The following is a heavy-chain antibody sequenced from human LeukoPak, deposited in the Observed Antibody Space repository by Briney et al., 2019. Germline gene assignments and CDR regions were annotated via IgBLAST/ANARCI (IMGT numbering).Heavy chain of an antibody. CDR1: GFTFSSYS. V-gene: IGHV3-21*01. Sequence: SGGSLRLSCVGSGFTFSSYSMTWVRQAPGKGLEWVSYISSSSNYIYYADAVKGRFTISRDNAKNSLYLQMDSLRAEDTAVYFCARDLPSGRKSFDYWGQGTVVAVSP. J-gene: IGHJ4*02. D-gene: IGHD6-19*01. CDR3: ARDLPSGRKSFDY. CDR2: ISSSSNYI.